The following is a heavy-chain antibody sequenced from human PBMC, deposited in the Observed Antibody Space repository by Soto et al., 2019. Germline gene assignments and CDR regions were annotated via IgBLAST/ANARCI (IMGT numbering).Heavy chain of an antibody. Sequence: LRLSCAASGFTFSSYSMNWVRQAPGKGLEWVSSISSSSSYIYYADSVKGRFTISRDNAKNSLYLQMNSLRAEDTAVYYCARVLGGLAAAGYYYYGMDVWGQGTTVTVSS. V-gene: IGHV3-21*01. CDR1: GFTFSSYS. CDR2: ISSSSSYI. J-gene: IGHJ6*02. CDR3: ARVLGGLAAAGYYYYGMDV. D-gene: IGHD6-13*01.